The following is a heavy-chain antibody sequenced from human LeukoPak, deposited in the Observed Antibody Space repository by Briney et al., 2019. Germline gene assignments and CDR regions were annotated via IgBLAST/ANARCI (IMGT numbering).Heavy chain of an antibody. D-gene: IGHD3-22*01. J-gene: IGHJ4*02. Sequence: EASVKVSCKASGYTFTGYYMHWVRQAPGQGLEWMGWISPNSGGTNYARNFQGRVTMTRDTSISTAYMELSRLRSDDTAVYYCAREYYDSSGYYSYYFDYWGQGTLVTVSS. CDR1: GYTFTGYY. CDR2: ISPNSGGT. V-gene: IGHV1-2*02. CDR3: AREYYDSSGYYSYYFDY.